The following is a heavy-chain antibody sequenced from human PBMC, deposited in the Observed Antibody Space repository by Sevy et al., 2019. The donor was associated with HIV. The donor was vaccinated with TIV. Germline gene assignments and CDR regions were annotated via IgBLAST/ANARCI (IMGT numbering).Heavy chain of an antibody. CDR3: WRDLEFYDNGDYGPAFMPDY. Sequence: GGSLRLSCAASGFTFSSYGMHWVRQAPGKGLEWVALIWFDGSNTYYADSVKGRFTISRDIAKNTLHLQMNSLRGEDTAVYYCWRDLEFYDNGDYGPAFMPDYWGQGTLVTVSS. J-gene: IGHJ4*02. CDR2: IWFDGSNT. D-gene: IGHD4-17*01. V-gene: IGHV3-33*01. CDR1: GFTFSSYG.